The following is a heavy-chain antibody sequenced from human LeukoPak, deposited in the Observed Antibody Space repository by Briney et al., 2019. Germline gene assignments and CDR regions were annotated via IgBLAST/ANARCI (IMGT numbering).Heavy chain of an antibody. D-gene: IGHD1-26*01. V-gene: IGHV1-69*13. CDR2: IIPIFGTA. CDR1: GGIFSSYA. Sequence: SVKVSCKTSGGIFSSYAISLVRQAPGRGLEWMGGIIPIFGTANYAQKFQGRVTITADESTSTAYMELSSLRSEDTAVYYCARDRRVGATHNWFDPWGQGTLVTVSS. CDR3: ARDRRVGATHNWFDP. J-gene: IGHJ5*02.